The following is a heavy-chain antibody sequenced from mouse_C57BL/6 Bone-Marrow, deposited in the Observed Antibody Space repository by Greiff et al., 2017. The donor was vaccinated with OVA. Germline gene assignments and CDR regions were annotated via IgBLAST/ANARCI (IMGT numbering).Heavy chain of an antibody. D-gene: IGHD1-1*01. J-gene: IGHJ2*01. V-gene: IGHV1-69*01. CDR1: GYTFTSYW. CDR2: IDPSDSYT. Sequence: QVQLQQPGAELVMPGASVKLSCKASGYTFTSYWMHWVKQRPGQGLEWIGEIDPSDSYTNYNQKFKGKSTLTADKSSSTAYMQLSSLTSEDSAVYYYAILTDFDYWGQGTTLTVSS. CDR3: AILTDFDY.